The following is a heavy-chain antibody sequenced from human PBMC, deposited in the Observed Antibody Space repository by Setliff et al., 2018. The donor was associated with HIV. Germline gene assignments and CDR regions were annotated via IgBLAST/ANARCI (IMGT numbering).Heavy chain of an antibody. Sequence: PGGSLRLSCAASGFTLSSYSIVWVRQAPGKGLEWISYISSGDSKLYYAGSVRGRFTISRDNVGNSLYLQMNSLRAEDTAVDYCARERWAGATRPNDFDYGGQGALVTVSS. D-gene: IGHD6-6*01. V-gene: IGHV3-48*01. CDR2: ISSGDSKL. J-gene: IGHJ4*02. CDR1: GFTLSSYS. CDR3: ARERWAGATRPNDFDY.